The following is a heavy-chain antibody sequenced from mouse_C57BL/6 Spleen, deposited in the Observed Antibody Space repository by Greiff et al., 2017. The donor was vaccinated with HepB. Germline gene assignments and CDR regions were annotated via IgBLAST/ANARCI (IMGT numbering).Heavy chain of an antibody. Sequence: QVQLKESGPELVKPGASVKISCKASGYAFSSSWMNWVKQRPGKGLEWIGRIYPGDGDTNYNGKFKGKATLTADKSSSTAYMQPSSLTSEDSAVYFCAPKFYNYWGQGTTLTVSS. D-gene: IGHD2-12*01. J-gene: IGHJ2*01. V-gene: IGHV1-82*01. CDR1: GYAFSSSW. CDR2: IYPGDGDT. CDR3: APKFYNY.